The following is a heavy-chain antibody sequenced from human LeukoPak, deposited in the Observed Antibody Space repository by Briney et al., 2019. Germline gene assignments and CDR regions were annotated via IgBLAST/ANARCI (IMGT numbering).Heavy chain of an antibody. CDR3: ARGYCGSISCYTHWFDP. Sequence: PSETLSLTCTVSGGSISSYYWSWIRQPAGKGLEWIGRIYTSGSTNYNPSLKSRVTMSVDTSKNQFSLKLSSVTAADTAVYYCARGYCGSISCYTHWFDPWGQGTLVTVSS. V-gene: IGHV4-4*07. J-gene: IGHJ5*02. CDR1: GGSISSYY. CDR2: IYTSGST. D-gene: IGHD2-2*02.